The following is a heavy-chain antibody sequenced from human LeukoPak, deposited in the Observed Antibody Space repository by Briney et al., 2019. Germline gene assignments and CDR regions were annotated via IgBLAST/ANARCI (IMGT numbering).Heavy chain of an antibody. CDR3: ARTLIDYYDSSGYPYFDY. V-gene: IGHV3-53*01. Sequence: GGSLGLSCAASGFTVSSNYMSWVRQAPGKGLEWVSVIYTGGSVYYADSVKGRFTISRDNSKNTLYLQMNSLRAEDTAVYYCARTLIDYYDSSGYPYFDYWGQGTLVTVSS. D-gene: IGHD3-22*01. J-gene: IGHJ4*02. CDR2: IYTGGSV. CDR1: GFTVSSNY.